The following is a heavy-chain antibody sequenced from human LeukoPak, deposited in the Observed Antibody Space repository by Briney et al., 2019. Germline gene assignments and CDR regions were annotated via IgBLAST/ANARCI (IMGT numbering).Heavy chain of an antibody. CDR1: GGSVSSGSSY. V-gene: IGHV4-61*02. Sequence: SQTLSLTCTVSGGSVSSGSSYWSWIRQPAGKGLKCIGRIYTSGTTDYNPSLKGRVTISLDTSKNQVSLRLTSVTAADTAVYYCARVYCTGGNCYHFDYWGQGTLVTVSS. CDR3: ARVYCTGGNCYHFDY. CDR2: IYTSGTT. J-gene: IGHJ4*02. D-gene: IGHD2-15*01.